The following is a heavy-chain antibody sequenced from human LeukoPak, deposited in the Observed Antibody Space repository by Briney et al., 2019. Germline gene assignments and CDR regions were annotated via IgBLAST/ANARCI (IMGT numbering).Heavy chain of an antibody. CDR1: GYTFTSYG. CDR3: ARDRGYSYGYYYGMDV. J-gene: IGHJ6*02. Sequence: ASVKVSCKASGYTFTSYGISWVRQAPGQGLEWMGWVSAYNGNTNYAQKLQGRVTMTTDTSTSTAYMELRSLRSDDTAVYYCARDRGYSYGYYYGMDVWGQGTTVTVSS. V-gene: IGHV1-18*01. CDR2: VSAYNGNT. D-gene: IGHD5-18*01.